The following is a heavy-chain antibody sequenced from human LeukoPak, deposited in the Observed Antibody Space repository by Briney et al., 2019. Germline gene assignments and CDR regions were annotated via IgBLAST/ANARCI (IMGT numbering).Heavy chain of an antibody. J-gene: IGHJ4*02. Sequence: SETLPLTCTVSGGSISSSSYYWGWIRQPPGKGLEWIGSIYYSGSTYYNPSLKSRVTISVDTSKNQFSLKLSSVTAADTAVSYCAREGSRGYTDYWGQGTVVTVSS. CDR1: GGSISSSSYY. CDR3: AREGSRGYTDY. D-gene: IGHD2-2*02. V-gene: IGHV4-39*07. CDR2: IYYSGST.